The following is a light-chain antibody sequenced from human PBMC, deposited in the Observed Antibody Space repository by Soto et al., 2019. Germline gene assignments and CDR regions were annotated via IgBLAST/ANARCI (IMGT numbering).Light chain of an antibody. V-gene: IGLV2-14*03. CDR1: SSDVGRYNF. CDR3: SSYTGSTSLVYV. CDR2: DVA. Sequence: QSAVTQPASVSGSPGQSISISCTGTSSDVGRYNFVSWYQQRPGKAPKLIIYDVANRPSGISNRFSGSKSGNTASLTISGLQAEDEADYYCSSYTGSTSLVYVFGTGTKLTVL. J-gene: IGLJ1*01.